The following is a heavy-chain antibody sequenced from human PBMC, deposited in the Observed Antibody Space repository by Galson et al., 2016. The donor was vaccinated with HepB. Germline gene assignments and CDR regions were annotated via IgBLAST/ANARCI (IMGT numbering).Heavy chain of an antibody. Sequence: SVKVSCKASGYIFSRYTMHWVRQAPGQRLEWMGWINPANGNTKYSQKFQGGVTFSGDTSASTGYMELSSLRSEDTAVYYCARVGDDFSSGYYAGLAYWGQGTLVTVSP. CDR2: INPANGNT. CDR1: GYIFSRYT. V-gene: IGHV1-3*01. CDR3: ARVGDDFSSGYYAGLAY. D-gene: IGHD3-3*01. J-gene: IGHJ4*02.